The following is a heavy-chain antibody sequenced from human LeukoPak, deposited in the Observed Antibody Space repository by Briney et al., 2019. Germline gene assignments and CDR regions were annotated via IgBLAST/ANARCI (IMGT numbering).Heavy chain of an antibody. CDR3: ARIGPVVVVPAAIYYFDY. Sequence: GASVKVSCKASGYTFSGYYMHWVRQAPGQGLEWMGWINPNSGGTNYAQKFQGRVTMTRGTSISTAYMELSRLRSDDTAVYYCARIGPVVVVPAAIYYFDYWGQGTLVTVSS. V-gene: IGHV1-2*02. CDR1: GYTFSGYY. CDR2: INPNSGGT. J-gene: IGHJ4*02. D-gene: IGHD2-2*02.